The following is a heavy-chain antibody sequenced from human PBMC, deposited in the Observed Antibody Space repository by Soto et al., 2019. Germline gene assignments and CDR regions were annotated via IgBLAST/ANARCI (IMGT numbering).Heavy chain of an antibody. Sequence: QVQLVQSGAEVKKPGASVKVSCKASGYTFTSYGISWVRQAPGQGLEWMGWISAYNGNTNYAQKLQGRVTMTTDTSXXTXYXXLRCVGSDDTSVYYGARDLTYEDIWSGYYTSAFDIRGQGTMVTVSS. J-gene: IGHJ3*02. V-gene: IGHV1-18*01. D-gene: IGHD3-3*01. CDR2: ISAYNGNT. CDR1: GYTFTSYG. CDR3: ARDLTYEDIWSGYYTSAFDI.